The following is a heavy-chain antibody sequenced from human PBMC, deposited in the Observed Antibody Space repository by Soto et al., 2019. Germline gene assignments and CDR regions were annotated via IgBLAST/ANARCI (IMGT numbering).Heavy chain of an antibody. D-gene: IGHD2-15*01. J-gene: IGHJ4*02. V-gene: IGHV4-31*03. CDR3: AREVVVALGPHYFGY. Sequence: SETLSLTCTFSGGSISSGGYYWSWIRQHPGKGLEWIGYIYYSGSTYYNPSLKSRVTISVDTSKNQFSLKLSSVTAADTAVYYCAREVVVALGPHYFGYWGQGTLVTVSS. CDR1: GGSISSGGYY. CDR2: IYYSGST.